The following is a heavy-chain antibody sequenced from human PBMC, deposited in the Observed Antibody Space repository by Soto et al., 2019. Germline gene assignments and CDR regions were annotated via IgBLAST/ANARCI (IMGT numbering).Heavy chain of an antibody. CDR2: ISSSGSTI. D-gene: IGHD6-13*01. Sequence: VGSLRLSCASSVFTFSDYYMSCIRHAPGKWLEWVSYISSSGSTIYYADSVKGRFTISRDNAKNSLYLQMNSLRAEDTAVYYCARGVGAAAGQSYFDYWGQGTLVTVSS. J-gene: IGHJ4*02. CDR1: VFTFSDYY. V-gene: IGHV3-11*01. CDR3: ARGVGAAAGQSYFDY.